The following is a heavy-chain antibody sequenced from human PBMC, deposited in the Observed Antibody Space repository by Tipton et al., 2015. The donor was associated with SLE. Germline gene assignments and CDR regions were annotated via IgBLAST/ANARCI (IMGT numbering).Heavy chain of an antibody. V-gene: IGHV4-59*08. J-gene: IGHJ2*01. CDR1: GGSISSYY. D-gene: IGHD6-6*01. Sequence: TLSLTCTVSGGSISSYYWSWIRQPPGKGLEWIGYIYYSGSTNYNPSLKSRVTISVDTSKNQFSLKLSSATAADTAVYYCARHGRIAARDWYFDLWGRGTLVTVSP. CDR2: IYYSGST. CDR3: ARHGRIAARDWYFDL.